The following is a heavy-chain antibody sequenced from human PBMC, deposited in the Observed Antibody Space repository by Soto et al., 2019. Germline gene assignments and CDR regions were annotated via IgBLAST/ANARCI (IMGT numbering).Heavy chain of an antibody. J-gene: IGHJ3*02. CDR2: IIPILGIA. CDR1: GGTFSSYT. V-gene: IGHV1-69*02. Sequence: QVQLVQSGAEVKKPGSSVKVSCTASGGTFSSYTISWVRQAPGQGLEWMGRIIPILGIANYAQKFQGRVRITADKSTSTANIELSSLGSDDTPVHCCASRTAGVDDYGHYVASFVILGQGRMVTV. D-gene: IGHD4-17*01. CDR3: ASRTAGVDDYGHYVASFVI.